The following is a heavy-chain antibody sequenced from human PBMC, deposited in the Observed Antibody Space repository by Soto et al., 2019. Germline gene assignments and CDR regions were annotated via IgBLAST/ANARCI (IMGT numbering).Heavy chain of an antibody. CDR3: ARGGSLWFGELSAYYYGMDV. Sequence: ASVKVSCKASGYTFTGYYMHWVRQAPGQGLEWIGWINPNSGGTNYAQKFQGWVTMTRDTSISTAYMELGRLRSDDTAVYYCARGGSLWFGELSAYYYGMDVWGQGTTVTVSS. J-gene: IGHJ6*02. CDR1: GYTFTGYY. V-gene: IGHV1-2*04. CDR2: INPNSGGT. D-gene: IGHD3-10*01.